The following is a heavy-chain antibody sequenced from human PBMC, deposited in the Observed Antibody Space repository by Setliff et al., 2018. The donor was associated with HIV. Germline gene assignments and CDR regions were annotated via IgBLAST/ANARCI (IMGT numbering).Heavy chain of an antibody. CDR2: VYTSGSA. Sequence: SLTCTVSGGSISSGGHYWNWIRQPAGRGLEWIGHVYTSGSASYNPPLKSRVTISIDTSKNQFSLQLSSVTAADTAVYYCARVSYTGSSYIDYWGQGTLVTVSS. CDR3: ARVSYTGSSYIDY. CDR1: GGSISSGGHY. J-gene: IGHJ4*02. V-gene: IGHV4-61*09. D-gene: IGHD6-6*01.